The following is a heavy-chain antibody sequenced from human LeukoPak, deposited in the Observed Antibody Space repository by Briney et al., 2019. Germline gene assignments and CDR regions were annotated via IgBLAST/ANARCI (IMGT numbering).Heavy chain of an antibody. D-gene: IGHD3-22*01. CDR3: TRELSGSQDY. CDR2: INHSGRT. Sequence: SETLSLTCGVYGGSSSAYYWSWIRQPPGKGLEWIGEINHSGRTNYNPSLKSRVTISVDTSKNQFSLKVSSVAAADTAVYYCTRELSGSQDYWGQGTLVTVSS. V-gene: IGHV4-34*01. J-gene: IGHJ4*02. CDR1: GGSSSAYY.